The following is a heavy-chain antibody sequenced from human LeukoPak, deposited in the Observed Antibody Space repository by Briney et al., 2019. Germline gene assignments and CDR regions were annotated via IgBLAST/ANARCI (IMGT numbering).Heavy chain of an antibody. Sequence: GGSLRLSCAVSGFTVSSNYMSWVRQAPGKGLEWVSLIYSGGGTYYADSVRGRFTISRDDSKNTLYLQMNSLRAEDTAVYYCAKSFRGGRGSSGWYMIGGDFFDYWGQGTLVTVSS. CDR1: GFTVSSNY. V-gene: IGHV3-53*01. J-gene: IGHJ4*02. D-gene: IGHD6-19*01. CDR3: AKSFRGGRGSSGWYMIGGDFFDY. CDR2: IYSGGGT.